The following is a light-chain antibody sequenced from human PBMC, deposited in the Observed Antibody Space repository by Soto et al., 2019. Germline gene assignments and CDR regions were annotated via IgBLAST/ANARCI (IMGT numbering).Light chain of an antibody. J-gene: IGKJ3*01. CDR3: QQYGSSPGLFT. CDR1: QSVSNSY. Sequence: EIELTQSPATLSLSPGERATLSCGASQSVSNSYLAWYQQKPGLAPRLLIYDASRRATGIPDRFSGSGSGTDFTLTISRLEPEDFAVYYCQQYGSSPGLFTFGPGTKVDIK. V-gene: IGKV3D-20*01. CDR2: DAS.